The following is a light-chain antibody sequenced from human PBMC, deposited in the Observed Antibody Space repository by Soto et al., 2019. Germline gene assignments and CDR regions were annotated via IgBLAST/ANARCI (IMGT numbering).Light chain of an antibody. CDR3: MQALQPPPT. V-gene: IGKV2-28*01. J-gene: IGKJ1*01. CDR2: LGS. CDR1: QSLLHSNGYNY. Sequence: DIVMTQSPLSLPVTPGEPASISCRSSQSLLHSNGYNYLDWYLQKPGQSPQLLIYLGSNRASGVPDRFSGSGSCPDFTLKISRVEAEDVGFYYCMQALQPPPTFGHGTKVEIK.